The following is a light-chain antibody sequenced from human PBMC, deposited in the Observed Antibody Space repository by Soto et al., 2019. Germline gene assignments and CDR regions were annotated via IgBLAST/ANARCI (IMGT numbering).Light chain of an antibody. CDR3: QSYDSTLTARSV. J-gene: IGLJ1*01. CDR2: GNI. CDR1: SSNIGAGYD. Sequence: QSVLTQPPSVSGAPGQRVTISCTGSSSNIGAGYDVHWYQQRPGTAPKLLIFGNINRPSGVPDRLSGSKSGNSASLAITGLQAEDEGDYYCQSYDSTLTARSVFATSPKATVL. V-gene: IGLV1-40*01.